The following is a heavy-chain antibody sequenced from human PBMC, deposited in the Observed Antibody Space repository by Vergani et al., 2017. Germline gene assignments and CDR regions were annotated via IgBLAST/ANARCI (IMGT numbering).Heavy chain of an antibody. CDR1: GGTFSSYA. V-gene: IGHV1-69*04. J-gene: IGHJ5*02. D-gene: IGHD1-20*01. CDR3: ARDMVHNWKGXFDP. Sequence: QVQLVQSGAEVKKPGSSVKVSCKASGGTFSSYAISWVRQAPGQGLEWMGRIIPILGIANYAQKFQGRVTITADKSTSTAYMELSSLRSEDTAVYYCARDMVHNWKGXFDPWGQGTLVTVSS. CDR2: IIPILGIA.